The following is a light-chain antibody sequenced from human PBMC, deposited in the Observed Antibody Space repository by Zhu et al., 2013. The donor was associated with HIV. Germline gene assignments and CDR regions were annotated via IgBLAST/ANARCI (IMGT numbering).Light chain of an antibody. CDR3: QQYNNWPRT. CDR2: AAS. Sequence: ERVMTQSPVTLSVSPGERATLSCRASQSVSSSYLAWYQQKPGQAPRLLIYAASSRATGIPDRFGGSGSGTDFSLSISRLEPEDFAVYYCQQYNNWPRTFGQGPRWKSN. CDR1: QSVSSSY. V-gene: IGKV3-20*01. J-gene: IGKJ1*01.